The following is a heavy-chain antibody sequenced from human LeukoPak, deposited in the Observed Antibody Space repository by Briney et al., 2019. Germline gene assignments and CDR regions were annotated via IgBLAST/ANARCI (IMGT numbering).Heavy chain of an antibody. CDR3: ARAVSTDDYFDY. CDR2: INSGGSST. CDR1: GFTFSSYW. V-gene: IGHV3-74*01. D-gene: IGHD2-2*01. Sequence: GGSLRLSCAASGFTFSSYWMHWVRQAPGKGLVWVSRINSGGSSTNYADSMKGRFTISRDNAKNSLYLQMNSLRAEDTAVYYCARAVSTDDYFDYWGQGTLVTVSS. J-gene: IGHJ4*02.